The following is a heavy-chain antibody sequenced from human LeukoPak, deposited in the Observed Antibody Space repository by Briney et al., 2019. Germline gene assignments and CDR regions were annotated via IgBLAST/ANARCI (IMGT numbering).Heavy chain of an antibody. D-gene: IGHD1-14*01. Sequence: SQTLSLTCTVSLDSTTSNFWSWVRQPPVKGLEWIVEIHRSGSPNYNPSLQSRVTISIDRSRNQIALELSSVTAADTAVYYCAREILGGFNPGAYWGQGTLVTVSS. CDR1: LDSTTSNF. V-gene: IGHV4-4*02. CDR3: AREILGGFNPGAY. CDR2: IHRSGSP. J-gene: IGHJ4*02.